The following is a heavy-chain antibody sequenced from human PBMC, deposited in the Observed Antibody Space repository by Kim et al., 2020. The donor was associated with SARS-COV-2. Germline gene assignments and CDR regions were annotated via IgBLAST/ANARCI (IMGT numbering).Heavy chain of an antibody. CDR2: IYYSGST. CDR3: ARATEGYSSSWYIDY. CDR1: GGSISSYY. Sequence: SETLSLTCTVSGGSISSYYRSWIRQPPGKGLEWIGYIYYSGSTNYNPSLKSRVTISVDTSKNQFSLKLSSVTAADTAVYYCARATEGYSSSWYIDYWGQGTLVTVSS. D-gene: IGHD6-13*01. V-gene: IGHV4-59*13. J-gene: IGHJ4*02.